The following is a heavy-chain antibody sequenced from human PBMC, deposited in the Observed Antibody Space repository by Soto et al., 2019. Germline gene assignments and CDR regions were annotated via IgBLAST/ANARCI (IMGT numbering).Heavy chain of an antibody. V-gene: IGHV1-69*01. CDR2: IIPTFGLP. J-gene: IGHJ5*02. D-gene: IGHD5-12*01. CDR1: GTTFSSYD. Sequence: QVQLVQSGSEVINPGSSVKVSCKASGTTFSSYDINWVRQAPGQGLEWMGGIIPTFGLPNYSQRFQDRLTITADENTTTAYMDLSRLTSEDTAVYFCAGRDGYTTWGQGTLVTVSA. CDR3: AGRDGYTT.